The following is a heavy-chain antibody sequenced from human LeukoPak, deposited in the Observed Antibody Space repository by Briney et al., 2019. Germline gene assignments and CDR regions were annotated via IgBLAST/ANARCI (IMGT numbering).Heavy chain of an antibody. D-gene: IGHD3-16*02. CDR1: GFTFSSYW. CDR3: ARDKARYFDAFDI. J-gene: IGHJ3*02. V-gene: IGHV3-74*01. Sequence: GGSLRLSCAASGFTFSSYWMHWVRQAPGKGLVWVSRINSDGSNTNYADSVKGRLTISRDNAKNTLYLQMNNLSAEDTAVYFCARDKARYFDAFDIWGQGTMVTVSS. CDR2: INSDGSNT.